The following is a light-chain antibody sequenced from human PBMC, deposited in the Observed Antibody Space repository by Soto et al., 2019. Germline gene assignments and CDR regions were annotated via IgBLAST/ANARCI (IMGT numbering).Light chain of an antibody. CDR2: DAS. CDR3: QQYASWT. J-gene: IGKJ1*01. V-gene: IGKV1-5*01. Sequence: DIQMTQSPSSLSASVGDRVTITCRASQSISSYLNWYQVKPGKAPKLLIYDASTLQSGVPSRFGGSGSGTEFTLTISGLQPDDFATYYCQQYASWTFGQGTNVEIK. CDR1: QSISSY.